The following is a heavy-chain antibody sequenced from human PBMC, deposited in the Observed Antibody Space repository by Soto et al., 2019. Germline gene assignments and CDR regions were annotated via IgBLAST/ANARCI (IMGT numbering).Heavy chain of an antibody. CDR3: ARDSVEGIAVAGTGDAFDI. J-gene: IGHJ3*02. CDR1: GFTFSSYG. V-gene: IGHV3-33*01. CDR2: IWYDGSNK. D-gene: IGHD6-19*01. Sequence: RGSLRLSCAASGFTFSSYGMHWVRQAPGKGLEWVAVIWYDGSNKYYADSVKGRFTISRDNSKNTLYLQMNSLRAEDTAVYYCARDSVEGIAVAGTGDAFDIWGQGTMVTVSS.